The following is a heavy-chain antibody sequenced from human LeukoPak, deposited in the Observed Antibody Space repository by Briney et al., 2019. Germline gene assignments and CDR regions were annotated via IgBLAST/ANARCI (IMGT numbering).Heavy chain of an antibody. V-gene: IGHV3-64D*06. CDR3: VRGTGY. J-gene: IGHJ4*02. CDR1: GFTFSTYV. Sequence: GGSLRLSCSVSGFTFSTYVMHWVRQAPGEGLEYVSAISSNGDNTYYADSVKGRFTISRDNSKNTLYLQMSSLRPDDTAVYFCVRGTGYWGQGTLVTVSS. CDR2: ISSNGDNT.